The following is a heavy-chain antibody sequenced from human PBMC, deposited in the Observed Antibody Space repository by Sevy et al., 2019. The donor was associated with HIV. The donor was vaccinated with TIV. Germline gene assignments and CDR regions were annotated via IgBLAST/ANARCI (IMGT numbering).Heavy chain of an antibody. Sequence: GGSLRLSCAASGFTFSSYAMHWVRQAPGKGLEWVAVISYDGSNKYYADSVKGRFTISRDNSKNTLYLQMNSLRAEDTAVYYCARDRRGEQHHLDYWGQGTLVTVSS. CDR1: GFTFSSYA. CDR3: ARDRRGEQHHLDY. J-gene: IGHJ4*02. D-gene: IGHD3-16*01. CDR2: ISYDGSNK. V-gene: IGHV3-30-3*01.